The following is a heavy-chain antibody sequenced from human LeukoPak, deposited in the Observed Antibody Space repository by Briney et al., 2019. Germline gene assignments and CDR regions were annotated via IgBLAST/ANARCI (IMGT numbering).Heavy chain of an antibody. CDR2: INPNSGGP. J-gene: IGHJ4*02. CDR1: GYTFTSYY. V-gene: IGHV1-2*02. Sequence: ASVKVSCKASGYTFTSYYMHWVRQAPGQGLEWMGWINPNSGGPNYAQKFQGRVTMTSDTSIRTVYMELSRLRANDTAVYFCARDGTALDYWGQGTLVTVSS. CDR3: ARDGTALDY. D-gene: IGHD1-26*01.